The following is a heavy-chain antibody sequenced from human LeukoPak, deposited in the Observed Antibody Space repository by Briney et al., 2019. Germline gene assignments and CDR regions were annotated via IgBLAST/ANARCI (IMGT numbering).Heavy chain of an antibody. Sequence: PSETLSLTCNVSGGSISSYYWSWIRQPPGKGLEWIGYIYYSGSTNYNPSLKSRVTISVDTPKNQFSLKLSSVTAADTAVYYCAREIAAADGYFDYWGQGTLVTVSS. CDR2: IYYSGST. CDR1: GGSISSYY. J-gene: IGHJ4*02. CDR3: AREIAAADGYFDY. V-gene: IGHV4-59*01. D-gene: IGHD6-13*01.